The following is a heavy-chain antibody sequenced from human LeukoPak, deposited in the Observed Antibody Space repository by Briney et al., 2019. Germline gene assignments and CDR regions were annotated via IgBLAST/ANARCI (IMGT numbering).Heavy chain of an antibody. CDR2: ISGSGGST. D-gene: IGHD2-21*01. V-gene: IGHV3-23*01. CDR1: GFTFSSYA. J-gene: IGHJ4*02. CDR3: AKDEHQVIPRVFDY. Sequence: GGSLRLSCAASGFTFSSYAMSWVRQAPGKGLEWVPAISGSGGSTYYADSVKGRFTISRDSSKNTLYLQMSSLRAEDTAVYYCAKDEHQVIPRVFDYWGQGTLVTVSS.